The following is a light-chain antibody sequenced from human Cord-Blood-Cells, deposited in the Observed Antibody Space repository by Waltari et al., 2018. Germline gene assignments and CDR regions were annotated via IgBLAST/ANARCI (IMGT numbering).Light chain of an antibody. CDR2: AAS. Sequence: DIQMTQSPSSLSASLGDRVTITCRASQSISSYLNWYQQKPGKAPKLLMYAASSLQSGVPSRFSGSDSGTDFTLTISSLQPEDFATYYCQQSYSTPRTFGQGTKVEIK. CDR1: QSISSY. CDR3: QQSYSTPRT. J-gene: IGKJ1*01. V-gene: IGKV1-39*01.